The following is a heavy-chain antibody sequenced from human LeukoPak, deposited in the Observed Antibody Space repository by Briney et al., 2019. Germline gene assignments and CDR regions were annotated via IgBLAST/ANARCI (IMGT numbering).Heavy chain of an antibody. CDR2: IKQDGSEK. D-gene: IGHD4-17*01. CDR3: VHGDHGLDY. CDR1: GFTYRTYW. J-gene: IGHJ4*02. Sequence: GGSLRLSCAASGFTYRTYWMAWVRQAPGKGLEWVANIKQDGSEKYYVDSVKGRFTISISKSNTALNLQMNSLRVDDTAVYYCVHGDHGLDYWGQGTLVTVSA. V-gene: IGHV3-7*01.